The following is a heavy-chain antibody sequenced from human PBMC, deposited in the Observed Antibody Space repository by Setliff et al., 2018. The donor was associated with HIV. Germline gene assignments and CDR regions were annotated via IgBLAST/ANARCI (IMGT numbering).Heavy chain of an antibody. D-gene: IGHD3-22*01. CDR3: ARQGAGYYYDSSDYYTGNGFDM. CDR1: GYSISNAYY. Sequence: SETLSLTCAVSGYSISNAYYWAWIRQSPGKGLEWIGGFHHSGSAHYNPSLKSRVTISGQTSKNQFSLTLTSVTAADTAIYYCARQGAGYYYDSSDYYTGNGFDMWGQGTMVTVSS. CDR2: FHHSGSA. J-gene: IGHJ3*02. V-gene: IGHV4-38-2*01.